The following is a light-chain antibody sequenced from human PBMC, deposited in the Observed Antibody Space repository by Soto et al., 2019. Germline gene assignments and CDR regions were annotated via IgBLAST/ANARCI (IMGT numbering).Light chain of an antibody. CDR3: AAWDDSVSGPV. V-gene: IGLV1-47*01. J-gene: IGLJ2*01. CDR2: RNN. CDR1: SSNIGSNY. Sequence: QSVLTQPPSASGSPGQRVTISCSGSSSNIGSNYVYWYQQFPATAPKLLIYRNNQRPSGVPDRFSTSKSGTSASLAISGLRSEDEADYYCAAWDDSVSGPVFGGGTKVTVL.